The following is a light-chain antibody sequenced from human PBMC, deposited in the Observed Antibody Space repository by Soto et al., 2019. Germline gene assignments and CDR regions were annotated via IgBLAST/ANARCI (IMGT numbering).Light chain of an antibody. J-gene: IGKJ1*01. CDR1: QSVSSSY. V-gene: IGKV3-20*01. CDR2: GAS. CDR3: QQYGSSRT. Sequence: EIVLTQSPGTLSLSPGERATLSCRASQSVSSSYLAWYQQKPGQAPRLLFYGASSRATGVPDRFSGSGSGTDFTLTISRLEPEDFAVYYCQQYGSSRTFGQGTRWISN.